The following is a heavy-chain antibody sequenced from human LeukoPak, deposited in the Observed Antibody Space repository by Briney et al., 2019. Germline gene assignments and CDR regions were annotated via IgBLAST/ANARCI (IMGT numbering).Heavy chain of an antibody. V-gene: IGHV3-30-3*01. CDR3: ARVKGGIAAAGNYFDY. CDR1: GFAFSTYA. D-gene: IGHD6-13*01. CDR2: DSYDGGSK. Sequence: GGSLRLSCAASGFAFSTYAMHWVRQGPGKGLEWVALDSYDGGSKYYADSVKGRITISRDNSKNTLHLQMNSLRSEDTGVYYCARVKGGIAAAGNYFDYWGQGTLVTVSS. J-gene: IGHJ4*02.